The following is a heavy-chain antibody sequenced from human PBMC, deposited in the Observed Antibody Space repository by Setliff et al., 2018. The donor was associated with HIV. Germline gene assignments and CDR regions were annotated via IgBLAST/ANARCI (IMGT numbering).Heavy chain of an antibody. CDR2: IGPYNGDT. V-gene: IGHV1-18*01. CDR3: ARDHFFSNAFDI. Sequence: ASVKVSCKTSGYTFTSYGISWLRQAPGQGLEWMGWIGPYNGDTNYAQRLQGRVNVTTDTSTSTAYMELRSLSSDDPAIYYCARDHFFSNAFDIWGQGTMVTVSS. D-gene: IGHD3-3*01. J-gene: IGHJ3*02. CDR1: GYTFTSYG.